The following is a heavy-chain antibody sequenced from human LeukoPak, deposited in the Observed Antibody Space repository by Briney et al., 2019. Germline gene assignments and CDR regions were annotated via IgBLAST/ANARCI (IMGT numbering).Heavy chain of an antibody. CDR2: INPSGGST. CDR1: GYTFTSYY. CDR3: ARKFLGSRGYYFDY. V-gene: IGHV1-46*01. Sequence: ASVKVSCKASGYTFTSYYMHWGRQAPGQGLEWMGIINPSGGSTSYAQKFQGRVNMTRNTSISTAYMELSSLRSEDTAVYYCARKFLGSRGYYFDYWGQGTLVTVSS. J-gene: IGHJ4*02. D-gene: IGHD3-10*01.